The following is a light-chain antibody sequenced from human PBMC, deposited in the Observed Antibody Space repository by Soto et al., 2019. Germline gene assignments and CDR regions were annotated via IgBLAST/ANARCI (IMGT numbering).Light chain of an antibody. CDR3: QQYRSSPPMYT. Sequence: EILLTQSPGTLSLSPGERATLSCRASRSVSSSSLAWYQQKPGQAPRLLIYGASSRTTDIPDRFSGSGSGTDFTLTISRLEPEDFAVYYCQQYRSSPPMYTFGQRTKLEIK. J-gene: IGKJ2*01. CDR1: RSVSSSS. CDR2: GAS. V-gene: IGKV3-20*01.